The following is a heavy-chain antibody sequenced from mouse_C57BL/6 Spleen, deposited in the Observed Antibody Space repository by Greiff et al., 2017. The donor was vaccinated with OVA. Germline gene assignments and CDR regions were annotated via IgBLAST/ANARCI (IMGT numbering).Heavy chain of an antibody. V-gene: IGHV1-53*01. CDR1: GYTFTSYW. CDR3: ARTPFYYGSPFDV. J-gene: IGHJ1*03. D-gene: IGHD1-1*01. Sequence: VKLQQPGTELVKPGASVKLSCKASGYTFTSYWMHWVKQRPGQGLEWIGNINPSNGGTNYNEKFKSKATLTVDKSSSTAYMQLSSLTSEDSAVYYCARTPFYYGSPFDVWGTGTTVTVSS. CDR2: INPSNGGT.